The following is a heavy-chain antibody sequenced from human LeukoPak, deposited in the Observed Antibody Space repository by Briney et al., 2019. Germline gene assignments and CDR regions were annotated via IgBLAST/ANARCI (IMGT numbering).Heavy chain of an antibody. J-gene: IGHJ4*02. CDR1: GASIRSDTYY. CDR3: ARGRRGNYFQDY. CDR2: LWSGTTT. V-gene: IGHV4-39*07. Sequence: SETLSLTCTVSGASIRSDTYYWAWIRQPPRKGLEWIGSLWSGTTTYYNPSLTSRVTIAVDTSKNQFSLILPSVTAADTAVYYCARGRRGNYFQDYWGQGTLVTVSS. D-gene: IGHD1-26*01.